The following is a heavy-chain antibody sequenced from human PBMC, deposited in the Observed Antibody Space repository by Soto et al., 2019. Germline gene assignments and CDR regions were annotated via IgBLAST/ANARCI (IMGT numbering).Heavy chain of an antibody. J-gene: IGHJ4*02. D-gene: IGHD3-22*01. CDR1: GGSFSGYY. Sequence: TSETLSLTCAVYGGSFSGYYWSWIRQPPGKGLEWIGEINPSGSTNYNPSLKSRVTISVDTSKNQFSLKLSSVTAADTAVYYCARGDYDSTLPDYWGQGTLVTVSS. CDR2: INPSGST. V-gene: IGHV4-34*01. CDR3: ARGDYDSTLPDY.